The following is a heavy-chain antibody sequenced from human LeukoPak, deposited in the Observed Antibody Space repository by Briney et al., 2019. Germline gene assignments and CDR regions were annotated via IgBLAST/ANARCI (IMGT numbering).Heavy chain of an antibody. CDR1: GFTFSSYG. D-gene: IGHD2-15*01. Sequence: GRSLRLSCAASGFTFSSYGMHWVRQAPGKGLEWVSAISGSGGSTYYADSVKGRFTISRDNSKNTLYLQMNSLRAEDTAVYYCAKVLLPYYYYGMDVWGQGTTVTVSS. V-gene: IGHV3-23*01. CDR3: AKVLLPYYYYGMDV. CDR2: ISGSGGST. J-gene: IGHJ6*02.